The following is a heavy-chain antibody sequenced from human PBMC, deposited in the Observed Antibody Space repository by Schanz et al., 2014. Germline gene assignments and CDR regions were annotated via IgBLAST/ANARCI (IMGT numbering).Heavy chain of an antibody. CDR2: IRYDGRNK. CDR1: GFTFISYD. Sequence: QAQLVESGGGVVQPGRSLRLSCVASGFTFISYDIHWVRQAPGKGLEWVAVIRYDGRNKNFVESVKGRFTISRDNSKNRLYVQMNSLRSEDTAVYYCARDAVALVPEYFMDVWGKGTPVTVSS. V-gene: IGHV3-33*01. D-gene: IGHD2-15*01. CDR3: ARDAVALVPEYFMDV. J-gene: IGHJ6*03.